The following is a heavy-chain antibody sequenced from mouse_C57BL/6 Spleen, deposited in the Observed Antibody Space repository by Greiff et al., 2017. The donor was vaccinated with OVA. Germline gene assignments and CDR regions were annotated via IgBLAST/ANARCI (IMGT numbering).Heavy chain of an antibody. CDR2: IDPSDSYT. D-gene: IGHD2-5*01. J-gene: IGHJ2*01. CDR1: GYTFTSYW. V-gene: IGHV1-59*01. CDR3: ARENSNYDY. Sequence: QVQLQQSGAELVRPGTSVKLSCKASGYTFTSYWMHWVKQRPGQGLEWIGVIDPSDSYTNYNQKFKGKATLTVDTSSSTAYMQLSSLTSEDSAVYYCARENSNYDYWGQGTTLTVSS.